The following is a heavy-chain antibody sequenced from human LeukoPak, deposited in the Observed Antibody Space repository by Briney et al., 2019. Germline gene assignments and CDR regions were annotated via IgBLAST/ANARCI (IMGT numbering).Heavy chain of an antibody. CDR2: ISGSGGST. Sequence: GGSLRLSCAASGFTFSSYAMSWVRQAPGKGLEWVSAISGSGGSTYYADSVKGRFTISRDNSKNTLYLQMNSLRAEDTAVYYCARGPTYYDFWSGFDYWGQGTLVTVSS. J-gene: IGHJ4*02. CDR3: ARGPTYYDFWSGFDY. V-gene: IGHV3-23*01. D-gene: IGHD3-3*01. CDR1: GFTFSSYA.